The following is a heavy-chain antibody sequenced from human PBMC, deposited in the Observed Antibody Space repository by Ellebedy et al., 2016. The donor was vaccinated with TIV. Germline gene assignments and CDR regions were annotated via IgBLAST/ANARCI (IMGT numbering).Heavy chain of an antibody. CDR2: ISHSGNT. CDR1: GGSIRSYY. CDR3: ARRYSSSWFFDY. D-gene: IGHD6-13*01. Sequence: MPGGSLRLSCTVSGGSIRSYYWTWIRQPPGKGLEWIACISHSGNTDYNPSLTSRVTISEDTAKNQFSLRLSSVTAADTAVYFCARRYSSSWFFDYWGQGALVTVSS. V-gene: IGHV4-59*08. J-gene: IGHJ4*02.